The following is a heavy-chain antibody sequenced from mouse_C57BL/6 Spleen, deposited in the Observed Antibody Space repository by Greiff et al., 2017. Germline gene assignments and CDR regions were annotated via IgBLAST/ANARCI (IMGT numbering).Heavy chain of an antibody. Sequence: VQLKESGGGLVKPGGSLKLSCAASGFTFSSYAMSWVRQTPEKRLEWVATISDGGSYTYYPDNVKGRFTISRDNAKNNLYLQMSHLKSEDTAMYYCARDGYGYYFDYWGQGTTLTVSS. CDR2: ISDGGSYT. J-gene: IGHJ2*01. CDR1: GFTFSSYA. V-gene: IGHV5-4*01. CDR3: ARDGYGYYFDY. D-gene: IGHD1-1*01.